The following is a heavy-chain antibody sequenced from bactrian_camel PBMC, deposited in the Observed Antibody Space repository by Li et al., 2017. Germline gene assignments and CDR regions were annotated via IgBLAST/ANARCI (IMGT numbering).Heavy chain of an antibody. J-gene: IGHJ6*01. Sequence: HVQLVESGGGLVQPGGPLRLSRAASGITFNIYWMYWVRQAPGKWLDWVSTISSASGGSTYYADSVKGRFTISRDNAKNTLYLQMNSLKTEDTAVYYCVADRDDIEFGYWGQGTQVTVS. CDR2: ISSASGGST. CDR1: GITFNIYW. CDR3: VADRDDIEFGY. D-gene: IGHD1*01. V-gene: IGHV3S1*01.